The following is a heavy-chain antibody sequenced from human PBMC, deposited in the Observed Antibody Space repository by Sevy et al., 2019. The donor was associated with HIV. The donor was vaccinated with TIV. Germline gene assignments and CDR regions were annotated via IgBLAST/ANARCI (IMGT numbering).Heavy chain of an antibody. V-gene: IGHV1-24*01. J-gene: IGHJ4*02. CDR3: ATTKDYYDNSGYPFDY. D-gene: IGHD3-22*01. Sequence: ASVKVSCKVSGYTLTQLSMHWVRQAPGKGLEWMGTFDPEDDKTIYPQKFQGRVTMTEDKSTDTAYMELSSLRSEDTAMFYCATTKDYYDNSGYPFDYCGQGTLVTVSS. CDR2: FDPEDDKT. CDR1: GYTLTQLS.